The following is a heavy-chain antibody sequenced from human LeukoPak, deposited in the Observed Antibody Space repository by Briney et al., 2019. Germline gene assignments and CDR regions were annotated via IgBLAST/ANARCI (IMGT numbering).Heavy chain of an antibody. V-gene: IGHV3-9*01. CDR3: AKDLRFLEWSTGFDP. Sequence: PGGSLRLSCAASGFTFDDYAMHWVRQAPGKGLEWVSGISWNSGSIGYADSAKGRFTISRDNAKNSLYLQMNSLRAEDTALYYCAKDLRFLEWSTGFDPWGQGTLVTVSS. J-gene: IGHJ5*02. CDR2: ISWNSGSI. D-gene: IGHD3-3*01. CDR1: GFTFDDYA.